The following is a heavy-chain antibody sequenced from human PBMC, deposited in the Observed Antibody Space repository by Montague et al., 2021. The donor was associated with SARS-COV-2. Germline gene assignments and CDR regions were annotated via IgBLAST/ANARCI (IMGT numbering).Heavy chain of an antibody. Sequence: SETLSLTCTVSGASVRTYYWSWIRQSAGKKLEWMGRLYTSGSTYXNPSFKSRVTTSLDTSKNLFSLNLSSMTAADTAVYYCARDGADYSFAYYHEMDVWGQGIAVTVSS. CDR3: ARDGADYSFAYYHEMDV. D-gene: IGHD5-12*01. CDR2: LYTSGST. CDR1: GASVRTYY. V-gene: IGHV4-4*07. J-gene: IGHJ6*02.